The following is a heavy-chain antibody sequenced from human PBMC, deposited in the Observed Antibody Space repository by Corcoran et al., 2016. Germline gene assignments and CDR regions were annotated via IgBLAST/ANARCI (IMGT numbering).Heavy chain of an antibody. Sequence: QVQLQEPGPRLVKPSETLSLTCTVSGGSVSSGSYYWSWIRQPPGKGLEWIGYIYYSGSTNYNPSLKSRVTISVDTSKNQFSLKLSSVTAADTAVYYCARSDYSNHGPYYYYGRDVWGQGTTVTVSS. J-gene: IGHJ6*02. V-gene: IGHV4-61*01. CDR3: ARSDYSNHGPYYYYGRDV. CDR1: GGSVSSGSYY. D-gene: IGHD4-4*01. CDR2: IYYSGST.